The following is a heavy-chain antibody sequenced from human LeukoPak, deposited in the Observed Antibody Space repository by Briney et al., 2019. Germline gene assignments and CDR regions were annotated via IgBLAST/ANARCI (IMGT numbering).Heavy chain of an antibody. CDR1: GGTFSSYA. J-gene: IGHJ6*02. D-gene: IGHD2-2*02. Sequence: GASVKVSCEASGGTFSSYAISWVRQAPGQGLEWMGRIIPILGIANYAQKFQGRVTITADKSTSTAYMELSSLRSEDTAVYYCAREDCSSTSCYNGMDVWGQGTTVTVSS. CDR3: AREDCSSTSCYNGMDV. V-gene: IGHV1-69*04. CDR2: IIPILGIA.